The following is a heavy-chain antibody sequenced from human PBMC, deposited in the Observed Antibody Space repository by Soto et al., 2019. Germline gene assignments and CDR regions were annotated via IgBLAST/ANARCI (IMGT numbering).Heavy chain of an antibody. CDR1: GFTVSSDY. J-gene: IGHJ5*02. V-gene: IGHV3-53*01. Sequence: EVQLVESGGGLIQPGGSLRLSCAASGFTVSSDYMSWVRQAPGRGLEWVSVIYTGGSTYYADSVKGRFTFSRDNSKNTLYLQMSSLRAEDTAVYYCARAYGGNPALFDPWGQGTPVTVSS. D-gene: IGHD4-17*01. CDR2: IYTGGST. CDR3: ARAYGGNPALFDP.